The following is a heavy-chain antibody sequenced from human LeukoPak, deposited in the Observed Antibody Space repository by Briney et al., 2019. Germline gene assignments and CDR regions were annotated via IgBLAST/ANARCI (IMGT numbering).Heavy chain of an antibody. CDR2: ISYDGSNK. Sequence: GGSLRLSCAASGFTFSSYAMHWVRQAPGKGLEWVAVISYDGSNKYYADSVKGRFTISRDNSKNTLYLQMNRLRAKDTAVYYCARLSAFDGMDVWGQGTTVTVSS. V-gene: IGHV3-30-3*01. CDR3: ARLSAFDGMDV. D-gene: IGHD3-10*01. CDR1: GFTFSSYA. J-gene: IGHJ6*02.